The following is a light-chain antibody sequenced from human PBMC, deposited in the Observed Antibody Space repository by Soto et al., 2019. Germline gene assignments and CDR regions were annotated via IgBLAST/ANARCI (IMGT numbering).Light chain of an antibody. J-gene: IGLJ1*01. CDR1: SSNIGAGYD. CDR3: QSYDGSLRV. CDR2: GNS. Sequence: QSVLTQPPSVSGAQGQRVTISCTESSSNIGAGYDVHWYQQLPGTAPKLLIYGNSNRPSGVPDRFSGSKSGTSASLAITGLQAEDEADYYCQSYDGSLRVFGTGTKVTVL. V-gene: IGLV1-40*01.